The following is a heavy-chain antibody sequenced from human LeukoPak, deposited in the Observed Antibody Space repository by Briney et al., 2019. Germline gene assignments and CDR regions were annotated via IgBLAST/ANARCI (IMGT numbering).Heavy chain of an antibody. CDR2: IIPILGIA. J-gene: IGHJ4*02. CDR3: ARGGITMIYADY. V-gene: IGHV1-69*04. Sequence: MGRIIPILGIANYAQKFQGSVTITADKSTSTAYMELSSLRSEDTAVYYCARGGITMIYADYWGQGTLVTVSS. D-gene: IGHD3-22*01.